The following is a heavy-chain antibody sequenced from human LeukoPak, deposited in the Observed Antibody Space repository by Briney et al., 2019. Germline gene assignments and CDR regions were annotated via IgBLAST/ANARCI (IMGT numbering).Heavy chain of an antibody. Sequence: SETLSLTCTVSGGSISSSSYYWGWVRQPPGKGLEWIGSIHYSGSTYYNPSLKSRLTMSVDTSKNQFSLRLSSVTATDTAVYYCASYCSGGTCYLGFDYWGRGTLVTVSS. CDR3: ASYCSGGTCYLGFDY. J-gene: IGHJ4*02. V-gene: IGHV4-39*01. CDR1: GGSISSSSYY. D-gene: IGHD2-15*01. CDR2: IHYSGST.